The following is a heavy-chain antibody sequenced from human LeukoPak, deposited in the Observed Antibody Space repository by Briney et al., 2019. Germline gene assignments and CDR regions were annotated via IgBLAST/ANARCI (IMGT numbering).Heavy chain of an antibody. CDR2: IYSSGST. J-gene: IGHJ6*02. CDR3: ARHSQKNSYYGMDV. V-gene: IGHV4-59*08. CDR1: GGSISGYY. Sequence: SETLSLTCTVSGGSISGYYWAWIRRPPGKGLEWIGYIYSSGSTNYNPSLKSRVTISVDTSKNQFSLNLSSVTAADTAVYYCARHSQKNSYYGMDVWGQGTTVTVSS.